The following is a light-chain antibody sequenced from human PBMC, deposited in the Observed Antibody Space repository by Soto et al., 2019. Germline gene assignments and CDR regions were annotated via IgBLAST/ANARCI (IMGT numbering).Light chain of an antibody. J-gene: IGLJ2*01. V-gene: IGLV2-14*01. CDR2: EVS. Sequence: QSALTQSASVSGSPGQSITISCTGTSSDIGGYNYVSWYQQHPDKATKLMIFEVSNRPSGVSNRFSGSKSGNTASLTISGLLPDDEADYYCSSYTTSSTVAFGGGTKLTVL. CDR3: SSYTTSSTVA. CDR1: SSDIGGYNY.